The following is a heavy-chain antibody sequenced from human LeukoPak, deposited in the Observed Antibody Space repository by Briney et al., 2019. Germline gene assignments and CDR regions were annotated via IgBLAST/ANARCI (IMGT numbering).Heavy chain of an antibody. CDR3: ARGHTVIGL. D-gene: IGHD3-22*01. CDR2: TSPTGTDI. CDR1: GFSLSDWY. J-gene: IGHJ4*02. Sequence: GGSLRLSCAASGFSLSDWYMSWIRRAPGKGLEHVGYTSPTGTDISHGDSVKGRFTISRDNARNSLYLEMKSLTVDDTAVYLCARGHTVIGLWGQGTLDTVSS. V-gene: IGHV3-11*04.